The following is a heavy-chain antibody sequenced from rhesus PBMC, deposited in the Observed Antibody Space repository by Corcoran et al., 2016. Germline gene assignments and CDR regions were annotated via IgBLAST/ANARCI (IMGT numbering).Heavy chain of an antibody. V-gene: IGHV4-76*01. Sequence: QVQLQESGPGLVKPSETLSLTCAVSGGSISGGYDWSWIRPPPGKGPEWIGCIYGSGGSTNYNPSLKNRVTISKDTSKNQFSLKLSSVTAADTAVYYCASRRRSSWPPNSLDVWGRGVLVTVSS. CDR3: ASRRRSSWPPNSLDV. J-gene: IGHJ5-2*02. CDR2: IYGSGGST. D-gene: IGHD6-13*01. CDR1: GGSISGGYD.